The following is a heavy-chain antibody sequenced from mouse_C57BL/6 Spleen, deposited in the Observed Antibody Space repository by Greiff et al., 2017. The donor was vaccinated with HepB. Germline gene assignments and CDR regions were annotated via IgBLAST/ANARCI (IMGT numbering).Heavy chain of an antibody. Sequence: VQLQQSGPGLVQPSQSLYITCTVSGFSLTSYGVHWVRQSPGKGLEWLGVIWSGGSTDYNAAFISRLTISKDNSKSQVFFKMNSLQADDTAIYYCARNYYGSSYGYWYFDVWGTGTTVTVSS. CDR2: IWSGGST. CDR1: GFSLTSYG. V-gene: IGHV2-2*01. D-gene: IGHD1-1*01. J-gene: IGHJ1*03. CDR3: ARNYYGSSYGYWYFDV.